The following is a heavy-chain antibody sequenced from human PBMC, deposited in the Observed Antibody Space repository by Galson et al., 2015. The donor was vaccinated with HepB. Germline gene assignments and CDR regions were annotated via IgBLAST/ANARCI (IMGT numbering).Heavy chain of an antibody. CDR2: IKSKTDGGTT. V-gene: IGHV3-15*01. J-gene: IGHJ4*02. CDR1: GFTFSNAW. Sequence: SLRLSCAASGFTFSNAWMSWVRQAPGKGLEWVGRIKSKTDGGTTDYAAPVKGRFTISRDDSKNTLYLQMNSLKTEDTAVYYCTTDWHSGYDSMFDYWGQGTLVTVSS. D-gene: IGHD5-12*01. CDR3: TTDWHSGYDSMFDY.